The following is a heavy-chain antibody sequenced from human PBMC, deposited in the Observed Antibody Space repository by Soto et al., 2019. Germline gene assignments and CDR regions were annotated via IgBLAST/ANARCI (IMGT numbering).Heavy chain of an antibody. Sequence: QVQLVQSGAEVKKPGSSVKVSCKASGGSFSSSAINWLRQAPGQGPEWMGNTLPFFGTADYAQKFQGRVTTTADESTSTAYKELRRMRSEETAVYYCARRHEYGGNSDAFDIWGQGTVVTVSS. J-gene: IGHJ3*02. CDR2: TLPFFGTA. CDR1: GGSFSSSA. D-gene: IGHD4-17*01. CDR3: ARRHEYGGNSDAFDI. V-gene: IGHV1-69*15.